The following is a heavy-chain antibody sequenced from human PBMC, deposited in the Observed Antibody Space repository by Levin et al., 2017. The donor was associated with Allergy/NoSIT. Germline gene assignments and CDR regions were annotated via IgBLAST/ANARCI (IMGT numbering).Heavy chain of an antibody. D-gene: IGHD6-13*01. CDR1: GFTFNSYA. CDR2: ISYDGSNK. J-gene: IGHJ3*02. Sequence: RSGGSLRLSCAASGFTFNSYAMHWVRQAPGKGLEWVAVISYDGSNKYYADSVKGRFTISRDNSKNTLYLQMNSLRAEDTAVYYCARPGHIAAADDDAFDIWGQGTMVTVSS. V-gene: IGHV3-30-3*01. CDR3: ARPGHIAAADDDAFDI.